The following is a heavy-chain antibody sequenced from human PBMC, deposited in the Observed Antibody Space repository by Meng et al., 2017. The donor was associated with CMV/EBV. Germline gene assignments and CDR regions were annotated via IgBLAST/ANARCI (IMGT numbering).Heavy chain of an antibody. CDR2: INTRGTNT. V-gene: IGHV1-46*01. CDR1: GYDFTNYY. D-gene: IGHD3-16*01. J-gene: IGHJ4*02. CDR3: ARKGGRVWDY. Sequence: VTLGQSGAGVKKAGASVNVSCKEGGYDFTNYYMHWVRPAGGEGLEWMEIINTRGTNTSSEQKFQGRVTMNRDTYTSTVYMKLRSLRAAATDVYYCARKGGRVWDYWGQGTLVTVSS.